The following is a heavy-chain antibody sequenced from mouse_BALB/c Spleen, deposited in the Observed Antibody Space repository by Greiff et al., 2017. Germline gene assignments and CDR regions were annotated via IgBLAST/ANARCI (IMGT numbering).Heavy chain of an antibody. CDR3: ARSRGTTWDY. J-gene: IGHJ2*01. CDR1: GYAFSSSW. Sequence: QVQLQQSGPELVKPGASVKISCKASGYAFSSSWMNWVKQRPGQGLEWIGRIYPGDGDTNYNGKFKGKATLTADKSSSTAYMQLSSLTSVDSAVYFCARSRGTTWDYWGQGTTLTVSS. D-gene: IGHD2-14*01. CDR2: IYPGDGDT. V-gene: IGHV1-82*01.